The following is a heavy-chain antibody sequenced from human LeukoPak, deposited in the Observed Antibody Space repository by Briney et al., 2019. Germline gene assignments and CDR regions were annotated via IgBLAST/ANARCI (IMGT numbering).Heavy chain of an antibody. Sequence: ASVKVSCKASGGTFSSYGISWVRQAPGQGLEWMGWISAYNGNTNYAQKLQGRVTMTTDTSTSTAYMELRSLRSDDTAVYYCARDAWELLPFDYWGQGTLVTVSS. D-gene: IGHD1-26*01. V-gene: IGHV1-18*01. CDR2: ISAYNGNT. CDR3: ARDAWELLPFDY. CDR1: GGTFSSYG. J-gene: IGHJ4*02.